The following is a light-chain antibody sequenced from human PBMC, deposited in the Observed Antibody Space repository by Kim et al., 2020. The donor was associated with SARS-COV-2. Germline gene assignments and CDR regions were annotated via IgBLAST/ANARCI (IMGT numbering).Light chain of an antibody. J-gene: IGKJ1*01. Sequence: EIVLTQSPATLSLSPGERATLSCRASQSVSSYLAWYQHKPGQAPRLLIYDASNRATGIPARFSGSGSGTDFTLTISSLEPEDFAVYYCQQSSNWPRTFGQGTKVDIK. V-gene: IGKV3-11*01. CDR2: DAS. CDR3: QQSSNWPRT. CDR1: QSVSSY.